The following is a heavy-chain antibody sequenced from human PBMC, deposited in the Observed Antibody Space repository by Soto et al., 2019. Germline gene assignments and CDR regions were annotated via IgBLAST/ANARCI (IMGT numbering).Heavy chain of an antibody. CDR2: IIPIFGTA. CDR1: GGTFSSYA. V-gene: IGHV1-69*01. J-gene: IGHJ5*02. D-gene: IGHD3-22*01. Sequence: QVQLVQSGAKVKKPGSSVKVSCKASGGTFSSYAISWVRQAPGQGLEWMGGIIPIFGTANYAQKFQGRVTITADESTSTAYMELSSLRSEDTAVYYCARSQGSYYYDSSGYRSWFDPWGQGTLVTVSS. CDR3: ARSQGSYYYDSSGYRSWFDP.